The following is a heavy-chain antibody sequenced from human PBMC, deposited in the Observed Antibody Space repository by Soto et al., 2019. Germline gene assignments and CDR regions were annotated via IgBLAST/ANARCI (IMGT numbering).Heavy chain of an antibody. CDR2: IYYSGST. J-gene: IGHJ6*02. CDR3: ARECRGGSCYLDYYYGMDV. CDR1: GGSISSGDYY. D-gene: IGHD2-15*01. V-gene: IGHV4-30-4*01. Sequence: PSETLSLTCTVSGGSISSGDYYWSWIRQPPGKGLEWIGYIYYSGSTYYNPSLKSRVTISVDTSKNQFSLKLSSVTAADTAVYYCARECRGGSCYLDYYYGMDVWGQGTTVTV.